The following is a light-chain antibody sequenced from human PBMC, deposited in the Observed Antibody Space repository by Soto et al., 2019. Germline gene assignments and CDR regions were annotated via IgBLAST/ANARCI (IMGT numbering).Light chain of an antibody. J-gene: IGKJ1*01. V-gene: IGKV1-5*03. CDR1: QSISSW. CDR3: QQYNSYPWT. Sequence: DIQMTQFPSTLSASVADRVTITCRASQSISSWLAWYQQKPGKAPKLLIYKASNLDSGVPSRFSGSGSGTEFTLTISSLQPDDFATYYCQQYNSYPWTFGQGTKVEIK. CDR2: KAS.